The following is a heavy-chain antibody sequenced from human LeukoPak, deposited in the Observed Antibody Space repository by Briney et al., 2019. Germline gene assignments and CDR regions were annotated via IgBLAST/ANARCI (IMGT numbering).Heavy chain of an antibody. CDR3: ARGGRGRFLEWLFGY. J-gene: IGHJ4*02. Sequence: SETLSLTCAVYGGSFSGYYWSWIRQPPGKGLEWIGEINHSESTNYNPSLKSRVTISVDTSKDQFSLKLRPVNARDTAVYYCARGGRGRFLEWLFGYWGQGTLVTVSS. D-gene: IGHD3-3*01. CDR2: INHSEST. CDR1: GGSFSGYY. V-gene: IGHV4-34*01.